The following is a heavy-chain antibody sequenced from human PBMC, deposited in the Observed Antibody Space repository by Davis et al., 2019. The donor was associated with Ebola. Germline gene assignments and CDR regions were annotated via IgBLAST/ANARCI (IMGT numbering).Heavy chain of an antibody. CDR3: ASGGYCSGGSCYSKGGQVY. J-gene: IGHJ4*02. V-gene: IGHV3-30*12. CDR1: GFTFSSYG. D-gene: IGHD2-15*01. CDR2: ISYDGSNK. Sequence: PGGSLRLSCAASGFTFSSYGMHWVRQAPGKGLAWVAVISYDGSNKYYADSVKGRFTISRDNSKNTLYLQMNSLRAEDTAVYYCASGGYCSGGSCYSKGGQVYWGQGTLVTVSS.